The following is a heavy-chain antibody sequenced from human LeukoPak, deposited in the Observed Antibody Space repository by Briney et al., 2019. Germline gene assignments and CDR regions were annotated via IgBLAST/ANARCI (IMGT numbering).Heavy chain of an antibody. CDR2: IFYTGST. J-gene: IGHJ3*02. Sequence: SETLSLTCTVSGGSISSYYWNWIRQPPGKGLEWIGYIFYTGSTYYNPSLNSRVTISVDTSKNQFPLKLSSVTAADTAVYYCAKSDEARDAFDIWGQGTMVTVSS. CDR3: AKSDEARDAFDI. V-gene: IGHV4-59*08. CDR1: GGSISSYY.